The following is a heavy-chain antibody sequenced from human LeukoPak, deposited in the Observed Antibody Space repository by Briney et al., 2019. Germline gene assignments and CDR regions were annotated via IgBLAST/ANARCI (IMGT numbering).Heavy chain of an antibody. CDR3: ARGLHNGYSSSLYVYYYYGMDV. J-gene: IGHJ6*02. CDR2: ISRSSSTI. V-gene: IGHV3-48*04. Sequence: GGSLRLSCAASGFTFSSYSMHWVRQAPGKGLEWVSYISRSSSTIYYADSVKGRFTISRDNAKNSLYLQMNSLRAEDTAVYYCARGLHNGYSSSLYVYYYYGMDVWGQGTTVTVSS. D-gene: IGHD6-13*01. CDR1: GFTFSSYS.